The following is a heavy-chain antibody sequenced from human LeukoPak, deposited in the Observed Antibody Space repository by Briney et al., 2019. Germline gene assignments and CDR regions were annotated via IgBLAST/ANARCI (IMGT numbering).Heavy chain of an antibody. D-gene: IGHD3/OR15-3a*01. CDR3: ARRDWLANFDY. CDR1: GYSISSGYY. Sequence: PSETLSLTCTVSGYSISSGYYWGWIRQPLGKGLEWIGSIYHSGSTNYNPSLKSRVTISVDTAKNQFSLKLSSVTAADTAVYYCARRDWLANFDYWGQGTLVTVSS. J-gene: IGHJ4*02. V-gene: IGHV4-38-2*02. CDR2: IYHSGST.